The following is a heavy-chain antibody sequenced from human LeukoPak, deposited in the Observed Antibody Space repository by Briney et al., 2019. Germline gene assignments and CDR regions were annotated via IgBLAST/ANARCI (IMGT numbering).Heavy chain of an antibody. CDR3: ARAGSSRTFFDY. CDR1: GFTFSSYW. V-gene: IGHV3-7*01. D-gene: IGHD6-6*01. Sequence: PGRSLRLSCAAPGFTFSSYWMSWVRQAPGKGLEWVANIKQDGSEKYYVDSVKGRFTISRDNAKNSLYLQMNSLRAEDTAVYYCARAGSSRTFFDYWGQGTLVTVSS. J-gene: IGHJ4*02. CDR2: IKQDGSEK.